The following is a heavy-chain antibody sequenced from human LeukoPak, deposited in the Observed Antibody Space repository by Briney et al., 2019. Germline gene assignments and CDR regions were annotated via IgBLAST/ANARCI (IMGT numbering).Heavy chain of an antibody. V-gene: IGHV3-48*03. CDR3: ARDVGQWLVRGYLDY. J-gene: IGHJ4*02. CDR1: GFIFSSYE. D-gene: IGHD6-19*01. CDR2: ISSSGSTI. Sequence: PGGSLRLSCAASGFIFSSYEMNWVRQAPGKGLEWVSYISSSGSTIYYADPVKGRFTMSRDNAKNSLYLQMNSLRAEDTAVYYCARDVGQWLVRGYLDYWGQGTLVTVSS.